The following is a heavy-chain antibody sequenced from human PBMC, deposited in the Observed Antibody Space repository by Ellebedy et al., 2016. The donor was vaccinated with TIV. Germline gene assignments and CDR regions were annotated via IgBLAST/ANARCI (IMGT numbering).Heavy chain of an antibody. CDR3: ARVYGSGSYLYYYYGMDV. Sequence: AASVKVSCKASGYTFTSYDINWVRQATGQGLEWMGWMNPNSGNTGYAQKFQGRVTITRNTSISKAYMELSSLRSEDTAVYYCARVYGSGSYLYYYYGMDVWGQGTTVTVSS. CDR1: GYTFTSYD. V-gene: IGHV1-8*03. D-gene: IGHD3-10*01. J-gene: IGHJ6*02. CDR2: MNPNSGNT.